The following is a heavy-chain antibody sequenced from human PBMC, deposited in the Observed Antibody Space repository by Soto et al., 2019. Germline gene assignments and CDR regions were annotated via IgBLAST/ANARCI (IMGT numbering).Heavy chain of an antibody. CDR3: ARGLETKVTTLDHCHY. Sequence: EVHLLESGGGLVKPGGSLRLSCVGSGFTFSSYTMNWVRQAPGKWLEWVSSIIASGDSIYYADSVKGRFTVSSDNAQNSLYLQRNCLRVEDTAVYFCARGLETKVTTLDHCHYWGKGTLVTVSS. V-gene: IGHV3-21*01. CDR2: IIASGDSI. D-gene: IGHD4-17*01. CDR1: GFTFSSYT. J-gene: IGHJ4*02.